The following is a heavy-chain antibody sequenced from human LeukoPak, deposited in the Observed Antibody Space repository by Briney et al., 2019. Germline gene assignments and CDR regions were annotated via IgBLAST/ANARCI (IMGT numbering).Heavy chain of an antibody. CDR2: ISYDGSNK. J-gene: IGHJ4*02. CDR1: GFTFSNYG. CDR3: AKNSGSTAL. V-gene: IGHV3-30*18. Sequence: PGRSLRLSCAASGFTFSNYGMHWVRQAPGKGLEWVSVISYDGSNKYYADSVKGRFTISRDNSKNTLYLQMNSLRAEDTAMYYCAKNSGSTALWGQGTLVTVSP. D-gene: IGHD1-26*01.